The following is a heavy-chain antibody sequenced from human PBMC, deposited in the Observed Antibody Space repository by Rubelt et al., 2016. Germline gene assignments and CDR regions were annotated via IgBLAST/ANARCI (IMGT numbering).Heavy chain of an antibody. V-gene: IGHV3-23*01. CDR2: ISGSGGST. CDR3: AKFLSRVVVAATRPYFYGMDV. D-gene: IGHD2-15*01. J-gene: IGHJ6*02. CDR1: GFTFSSYA. Sequence: EVQLLESRGGLVQPGGSLRLSCAASGFTFSSYAMSWVRQAPGKGLEWVSAISGSGGSTYYADSVKGRFTISRDDSRNRLYLQMNSLRAEETAVYYCAKFLSRVVVAATRPYFYGMDVWGQGTTVTVSS.